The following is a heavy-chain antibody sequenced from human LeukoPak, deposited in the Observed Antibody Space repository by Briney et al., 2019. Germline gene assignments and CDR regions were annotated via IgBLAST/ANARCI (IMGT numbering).Heavy chain of an antibody. J-gene: IGHJ4*02. V-gene: IGHV3-33*01. CDR1: GFTFSSYG. Sequence: GGSLRLSCAASGFTFSSYGMHWVGQAPGKGLEWVAVIWYDGSNKYYADSVKGRFTISRDNSKNTLYLQMNSLRAEDTAVYYCAREWLRGAFDYWGQGTLVTVSS. CDR3: AREWLRGAFDY. D-gene: IGHD5-12*01. CDR2: IWYDGSNK.